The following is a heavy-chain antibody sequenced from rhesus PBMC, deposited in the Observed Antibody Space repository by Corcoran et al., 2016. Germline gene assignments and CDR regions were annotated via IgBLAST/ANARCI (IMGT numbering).Heavy chain of an antibody. V-gene: IGHV1S2*01. D-gene: IGHD2-21*01. CDR2: INPNNSNT. CDR1: GYTFTDYY. Sequence: QVQLVQSGAEVKKPGSSVKVSCKASGYTFTDYYMHWVRQAPRQGLEWMGWINPNNSNTKYAQKFQGRVTMTRDTSKHTDYMELGSLRSEDTAVYYCARGPGYCTGSGCYADWYFDLWGPGTPITISS. J-gene: IGHJ2*01. CDR3: ARGPGYCTGSGCYADWYFDL.